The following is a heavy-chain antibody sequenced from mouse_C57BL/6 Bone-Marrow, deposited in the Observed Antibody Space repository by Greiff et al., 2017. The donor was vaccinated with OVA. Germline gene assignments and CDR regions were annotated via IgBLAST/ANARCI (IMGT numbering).Heavy chain of an antibody. J-gene: IGHJ1*03. V-gene: IGHV5-15*01. CDR1: GFTFSDYG. D-gene: IGHD1-1*01. CDR2: ISNLAYSI. CDR3: ARRGPYYGSSYWYFDV. Sequence: EVNVVESGGGLVQPGGSLKLSCAASGFTFSDYGMAWVRQAPRKGPEWVAFISNLAYSIYYADTVTGRFTISRENAKNTLYLEMSSLRSEDTAMYYCARRGPYYGSSYWYFDVWGTGTTVTVSS.